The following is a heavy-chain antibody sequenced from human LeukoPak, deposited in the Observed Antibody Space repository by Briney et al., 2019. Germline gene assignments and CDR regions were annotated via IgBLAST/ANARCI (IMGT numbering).Heavy chain of an antibody. J-gene: IGHJ6*03. Sequence: GRSLRLSCAASGFTSSSYGMHWVRQAPGKGLEWVAVIWYDGSNKYYADSVKGRFTISRDNSKNTLYLQMNSLRAEDTAVYYCAKDAAIFGVVTEPEYYMDVWGKGTTVTVSS. D-gene: IGHD3-3*01. CDR1: GFTSSSYG. CDR2: IWYDGSNK. CDR3: AKDAAIFGVVTEPEYYMDV. V-gene: IGHV3-33*06.